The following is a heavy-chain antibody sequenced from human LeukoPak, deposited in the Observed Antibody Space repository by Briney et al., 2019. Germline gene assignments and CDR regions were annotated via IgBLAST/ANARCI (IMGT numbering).Heavy chain of an antibody. D-gene: IGHD1/OR15-1a*01. CDR3: ARDRAGNWEQPFYYYMDV. V-gene: IGHV3-74*01. Sequence: GGSLRLSCAGSGFTFSSYWMHWVRQAPGKGLVWVSGINSDGSGTSFADSVKGRVTMSRDNAKNTLYLQMNSLRAEDTAVYYCARDRAGNWEQPFYYYMDVWGKGTTVAVSS. CDR1: GFTFSSYW. J-gene: IGHJ6*03. CDR2: INSDGSGT.